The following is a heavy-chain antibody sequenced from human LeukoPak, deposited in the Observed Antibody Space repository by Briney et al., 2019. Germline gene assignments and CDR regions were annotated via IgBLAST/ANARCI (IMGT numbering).Heavy chain of an antibody. Sequence: GGSLRLSCAASGFTFSSYTMSWVRQAPGKGLEWVSTITTSDGNTYYADSVKGRFTVSRDNSKNTLYLQMHSLRDEDTAVYYCTRTGGNFHFDYWGQGTLVTVSS. CDR3: TRTGGNFHFDY. CDR2: ITTSDGNT. J-gene: IGHJ4*02. CDR1: GFTFSSYT. D-gene: IGHD4-23*01. V-gene: IGHV3-23*01.